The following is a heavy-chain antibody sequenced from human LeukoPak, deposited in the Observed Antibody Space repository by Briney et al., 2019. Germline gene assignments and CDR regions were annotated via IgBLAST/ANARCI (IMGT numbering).Heavy chain of an antibody. Sequence: PGGSLRLSCAASGFTFSNYNMNWVRQAPGKGLEWVSSISSSSSYISYADSVKGRFTISRDNTKNSLYLQMDSLRAEDTAVYYCARDTVTTKGNWFDPWGQGTLVTVSS. J-gene: IGHJ5*02. V-gene: IGHV3-21*01. CDR2: ISSSSSYI. CDR3: ARDTVTTKGNWFDP. CDR1: GFTFSNYN. D-gene: IGHD4-17*01.